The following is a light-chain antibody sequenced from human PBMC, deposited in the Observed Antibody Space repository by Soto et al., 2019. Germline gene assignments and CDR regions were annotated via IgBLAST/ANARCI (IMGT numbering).Light chain of an antibody. V-gene: IGLV2-14*01. CDR3: SSYTSSSTPLYV. CDR1: SSDVGGYNY. Sequence: QSVLTQPASVSGSPGQSNTLSCTGTSSDVGGYNYVSWYQQHPGKAPKLMIYDVSNRPSVVSNPFSGSKSGNTDFLIISGLQAEDEADYYCSSYTSSSTPLYVFGTVTKVTVL. CDR2: DVS. J-gene: IGLJ1*01.